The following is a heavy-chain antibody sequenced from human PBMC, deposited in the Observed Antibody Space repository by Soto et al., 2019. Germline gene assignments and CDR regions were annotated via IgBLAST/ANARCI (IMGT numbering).Heavy chain of an antibody. CDR1: GYTFTSYG. Sequence: QVQLVQSGAEVKKPGASVKVSCKASGYTFTSYGISWVRQAPGQGLEWMGWISAYNGNTNYAQKRQGRVTMNTDTTTSTAYVELRSLRSDDTAVYYCARESSSSCHDYWGQGTLVTVSS. J-gene: IGHJ4*02. CDR2: ISAYNGNT. D-gene: IGHD6-13*01. CDR3: ARESSSSCHDY. V-gene: IGHV1-18*01.